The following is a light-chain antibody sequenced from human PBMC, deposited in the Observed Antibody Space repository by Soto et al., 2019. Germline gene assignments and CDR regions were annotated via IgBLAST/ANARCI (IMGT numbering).Light chain of an antibody. CDR3: QHRSDWPLR. Sequence: EIVLTQSPATLSLSPGERATLSCMASQTVSGYFAWYQQKPGQAPRLLIYDASNRATCSPARFSGSGSGTDFTLTISGLEPEDFAVYYCQHRSDWPLRFGQGTKVEI. CDR2: DAS. J-gene: IGKJ1*01. CDR1: QTVSGY. V-gene: IGKV3-11*01.